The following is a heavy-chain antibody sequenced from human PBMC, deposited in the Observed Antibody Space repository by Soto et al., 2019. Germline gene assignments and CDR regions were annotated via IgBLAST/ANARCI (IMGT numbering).Heavy chain of an antibody. CDR3: ASYIAEKGWFDP. CDR1: GGSISSGGYY. CDR2: IYYSGST. D-gene: IGHD6-13*01. Sequence: SETLSLTCTVSGGSISSGGYYWSWIRQHPGKGLEWIGYIYYSGSTYYNPSLKSRVTISVDTSKNQFSLKLSSVTAADTAVYYCASYIAEKGWFDPWGQGTLGTSPQ. V-gene: IGHV4-31*03. J-gene: IGHJ5*02.